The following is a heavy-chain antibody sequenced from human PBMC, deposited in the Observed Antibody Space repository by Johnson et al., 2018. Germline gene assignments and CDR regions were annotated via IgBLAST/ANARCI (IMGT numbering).Heavy chain of an antibody. J-gene: IGHJ6*03. Sequence: QVQLVESGAEVKKPGASVKVSCKASGYTFTNYDLNWVRQATGQGLEWMGWMNPNSGNTGYAQKFQGRVIMTRNTSSSTAYLELSSLRSEDTAVYFCAGSYYHASGTYYYYMDVWGKGTTVAVS. CDR2: MNPNSGNT. CDR1: GYTFTNYD. CDR3: AGSYYHASGTYYYYMDV. V-gene: IGHV1-8*01. D-gene: IGHD3-10*01.